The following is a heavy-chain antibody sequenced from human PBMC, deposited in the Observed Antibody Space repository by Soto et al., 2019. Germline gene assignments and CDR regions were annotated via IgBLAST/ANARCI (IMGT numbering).Heavy chain of an antibody. D-gene: IGHD1-7*01. V-gene: IGHV3-30*18. CDR3: AKRNYPSYYFDY. CDR2: ISYDGSNK. Sequence: QVQLVESGGGVVQPGRSLRLSWAASGFTFSSYGMHWVRQAPGKGLEWVAVISYDGSNKYYADSVKGRFTISRDNSKNTLYLQMNSLRAEDTAVYYCAKRNYPSYYFDYWGQGTLVTVSS. J-gene: IGHJ4*02. CDR1: GFTFSSYG.